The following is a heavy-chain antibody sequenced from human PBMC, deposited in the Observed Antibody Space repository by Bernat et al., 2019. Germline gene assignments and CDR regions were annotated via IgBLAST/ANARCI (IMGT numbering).Heavy chain of an antibody. Sequence: QVQLDQWGAGLLKPSETLSLTCAVYGESFSGFYWTWIRQSPGKGPEWIGEVQHSGTSTYNLSLESRVTISADASKNQFSLKLTSVTAADTVIYYCARRPQGVPPDFWGQGTRVTVSS. J-gene: IGHJ4*02. CDR1: GESFSGFY. CDR2: VQHSGTS. V-gene: IGHV4-34*01. CDR3: ARRPQGVPPDF. D-gene: IGHD3/OR15-3a*01.